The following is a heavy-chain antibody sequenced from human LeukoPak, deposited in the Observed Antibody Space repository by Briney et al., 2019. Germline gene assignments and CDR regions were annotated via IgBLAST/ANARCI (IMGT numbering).Heavy chain of an antibody. D-gene: IGHD6-19*01. V-gene: IGHV3-53*01. CDR3: ARGLAVAVQFDY. CDR2: IYSGGTT. Sequence: GGSLRLSCAASGFTVSSNYMSWVRQAPGKGLEWVSVIYSGGTTYYADSVKGRFTIFRDNSKNTLYLQMNSLRAEDTAVYYCARGLAVAVQFDYWGQGTLVTVSS. CDR1: GFTVSSNY. J-gene: IGHJ4*02.